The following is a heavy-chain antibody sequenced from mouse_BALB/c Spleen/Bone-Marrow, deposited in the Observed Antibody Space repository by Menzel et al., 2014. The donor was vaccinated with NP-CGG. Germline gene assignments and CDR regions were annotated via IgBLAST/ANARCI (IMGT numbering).Heavy chain of an antibody. D-gene: IGHD2-3*01. CDR1: GFTFSSYG. J-gene: IGHJ4*01. CDR2: INNGSSYT. Sequence: DVQLQESGGDLVKPGGSPKLSCAASGFTFSSYGMSWVRQTPDKRLEWVATINNGSSYTFYPDSVKGRFTISRDNAKNTLYLQMSSLKSEDTAMYYCARRRDGPYAMDYWGQGTSVTVSS. V-gene: IGHV5-6*01. CDR3: ARRRDGPYAMDY.